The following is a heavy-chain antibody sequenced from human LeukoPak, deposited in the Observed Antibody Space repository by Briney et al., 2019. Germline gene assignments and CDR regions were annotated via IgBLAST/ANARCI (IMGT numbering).Heavy chain of an antibody. D-gene: IGHD3-16*01. V-gene: IGHV4-61*02. CDR2: IYTSGST. CDR3: ARLTPRGAFDI. CDR1: GGSISSGSYY. Sequence: PSQTLSLTCTVSGGSISSGSYYWSWIRQPAGKGLEWIGRIYTSGSTNYNPSLKSRVTISVGTSKNQFSLKLSSVTAADTAVYYCARLTPRGAFDIWGQGTMVTVSS. J-gene: IGHJ3*02.